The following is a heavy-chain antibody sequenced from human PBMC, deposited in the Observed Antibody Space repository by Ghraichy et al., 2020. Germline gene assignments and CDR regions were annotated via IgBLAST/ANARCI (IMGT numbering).Heavy chain of an antibody. CDR1: GFAFSTYW. V-gene: IGHV3-7*01. CDR3: ARNYYYAMDV. Sequence: GGSLRLSCAASGFAFSTYWMTWVRQAPGQGPQWVANIKEDGRDMYYVDSAKGRFTISRDNAKNSLYLQMNSLRAEYTAIYYCARNYYYAMDVWGQGTTVTVSS. J-gene: IGHJ6*02. CDR2: IKEDGRDM.